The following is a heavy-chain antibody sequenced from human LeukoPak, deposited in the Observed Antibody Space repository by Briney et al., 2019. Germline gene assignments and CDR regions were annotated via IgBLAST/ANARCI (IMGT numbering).Heavy chain of an antibody. Sequence: GSLRLSCAGSGFTHSNYWMSWVRQAPGKGLEWVANIKQDGSEKYYVDSVKGRFTISRDNAKNSLYLQMNSLRAEDSAVYYCARDAYLNHYYYYGMDVWGQGTTVTVSS. CDR1: GFTHSNYW. CDR2: IKQDGSEK. CDR3: ARDAYLNHYYYYGMDV. V-gene: IGHV3-7*01. J-gene: IGHJ6*02.